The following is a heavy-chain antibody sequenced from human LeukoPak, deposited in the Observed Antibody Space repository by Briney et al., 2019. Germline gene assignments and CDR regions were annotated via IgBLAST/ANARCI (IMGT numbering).Heavy chain of an antibody. J-gene: IGHJ6*02. D-gene: IGHD3-22*01. Sequence: ASVKVSCKDSGSTFTHYSISLGRQAPGQGLEWMGWISAYNGNTKYAQKLQGRVTMTTDTSTSTAYMELRSLRSHDTAVYYCLRCDYYYESSDDYYDIYYGMDVWGQGTTVTVSS. CDR3: LRCDYYYESSDDYYDIYYGMDV. V-gene: IGHV1-18*01. CDR1: GSTFTHYS. CDR2: ISAYNGNT.